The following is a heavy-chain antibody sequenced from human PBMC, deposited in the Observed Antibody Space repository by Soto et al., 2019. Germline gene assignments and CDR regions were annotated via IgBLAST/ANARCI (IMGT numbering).Heavy chain of an antibody. D-gene: IGHD3-3*01. CDR1: GDSITNNNC. V-gene: IGHV4-4*02. CDR3: ARRRITTFGVVITGYGFDV. CDR2: IYDSGTT. J-gene: IGHJ6*02. Sequence: QVQLQESGPGLVKPSGTLSLTCAVSGDSITNNNCWNWVRQPPGKGLEWIGEIYDSGTTNDNPSLKSRVTMSVDKSKNQFSLRLNSLTAADTAVYYCARRRITTFGVVITGYGFDVWGQGPTVTVSS.